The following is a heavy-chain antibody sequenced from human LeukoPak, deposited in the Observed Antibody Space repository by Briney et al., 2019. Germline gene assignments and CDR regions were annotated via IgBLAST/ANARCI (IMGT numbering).Heavy chain of an antibody. D-gene: IGHD4-17*01. V-gene: IGHV3-21*01. CDR3: VRDFNTVTTAYLQH. Sequence: PGGSLRLSCAASGFTFSSYSMNWVRQAPGKGLEWVSSISSSSRHIYYADSVKGRLTISRDDAKNSVYLQMNSLRAEETAVYYCVRDFNTVTTAYLQHWGQGTLVTVSS. CDR1: GFTFSSYS. CDR2: ISSSSRHI. J-gene: IGHJ1*01.